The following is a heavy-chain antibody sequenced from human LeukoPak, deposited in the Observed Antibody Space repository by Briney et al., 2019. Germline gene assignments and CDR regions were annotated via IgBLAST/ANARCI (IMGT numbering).Heavy chain of an antibody. Sequence: ASVKVSCKASGYTFTGYYMHWVRQGPGQGLEWMGWINPNSGGTNYAQKFQGRVTMTRDTSISTAYMELSRLRSDDTAVYYCARSYCSSTSCYLYYYYMDVWGKGTTVTVSS. CDR2: INPNSGGT. V-gene: IGHV1-2*02. D-gene: IGHD2-2*01. CDR1: GYTFTGYY. CDR3: ARSYCSSTSCYLYYYYMDV. J-gene: IGHJ6*03.